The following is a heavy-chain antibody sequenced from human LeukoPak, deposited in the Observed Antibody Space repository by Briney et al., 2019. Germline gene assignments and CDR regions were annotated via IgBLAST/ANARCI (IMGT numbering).Heavy chain of an antibody. CDR2: ISSSSSYI. J-gene: IGHJ4*02. CDR1: GFTFSSYS. Sequence: PGGSLRLSCAASGFTFSSYSMNWVRQAPGKGLEWVSSISSSSSYIYYADSVKGRFTISRDNAKNSLYLQMNSLRAEDTAVYYCARADIVATIPFDYWGQGTLVTVSS. D-gene: IGHD5-12*01. V-gene: IGHV3-21*01. CDR3: ARADIVATIPFDY.